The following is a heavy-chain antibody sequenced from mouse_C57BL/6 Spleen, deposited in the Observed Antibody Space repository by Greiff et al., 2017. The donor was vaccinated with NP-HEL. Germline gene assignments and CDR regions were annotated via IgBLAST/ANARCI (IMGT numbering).Heavy chain of an antibody. Sequence: EVKLVESGGGLVQPGGSMKLSCAASGFTFSDAWMDWVRQSPEKGLEWVAEIRNKANNHATYYAESVKGRFTISRDDSKSSVYLQMNSLRAEDTGIYYCTSLVTTVVAPDYWGQGTTLTVSS. CDR2: IRNKANNHAT. V-gene: IGHV6-6*01. CDR3: TSLVTTVVAPDY. D-gene: IGHD1-1*01. J-gene: IGHJ2*01. CDR1: GFTFSDAW.